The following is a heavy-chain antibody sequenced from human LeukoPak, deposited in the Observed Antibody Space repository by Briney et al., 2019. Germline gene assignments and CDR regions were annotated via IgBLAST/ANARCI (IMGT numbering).Heavy chain of an antibody. V-gene: IGHV1-18*01. D-gene: IGHD3-22*01. CDR1: GYTFTSYA. J-gene: IGHJ4*02. CDR3: ARVYLGIYYDGSPSPFDY. Sequence: ASVEVSCKASGYTFTSYAIIWVRQAPGQGLEWMGWISGYNGNTKSSQSLQDRVIMTTDTSTRTAYMELRSLRPDDTAVYYCARVYLGIYYDGSPSPFDYWGQGTLVTVSS. CDR2: ISGYNGNT.